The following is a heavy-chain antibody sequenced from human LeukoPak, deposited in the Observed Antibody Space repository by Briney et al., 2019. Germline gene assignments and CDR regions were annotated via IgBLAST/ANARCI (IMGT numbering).Heavy chain of an antibody. CDR3: GRTDSNGYYSDY. CDR2: IDWDDDK. D-gene: IGHD3-22*01. Sequence: SGPALVKPTQTLTLTCTFSGFSLSTSGMCVSWIRQPPGKALEWLARIDWDDDKYYSTSLKTRLTISKDPSKNQVVLTMTNMDPVDTATYYCGRTDSNGYYSDYWGQGTLVTVSS. V-gene: IGHV2-70*11. J-gene: IGHJ4*02. CDR1: GFSLSTSGMC.